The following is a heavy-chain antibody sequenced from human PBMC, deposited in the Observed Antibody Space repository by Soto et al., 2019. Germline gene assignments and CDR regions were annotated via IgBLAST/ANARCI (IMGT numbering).Heavy chain of an antibody. CDR2: ISKSSSTV. CDR1: GFTFSIYS. V-gene: IGHV3-48*01. J-gene: IGHJ3*01. D-gene: IGHD2-2*01. CDR3: VRANQLLLNAVAL. Sequence: EEQLAESGGGLVQPGGSLRLSCAASGFTFSIYSMNWVRQAPGKGLEWISYISKSSSTVYYADSVKGRFTISRDNAKNSLYLQMNSPRAEDTAVYYCVRANQLLLNAVALWGQGTMVTVSS.